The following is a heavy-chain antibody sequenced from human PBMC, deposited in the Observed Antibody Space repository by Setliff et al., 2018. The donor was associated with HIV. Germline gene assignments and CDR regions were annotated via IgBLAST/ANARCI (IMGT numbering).Heavy chain of an antibody. D-gene: IGHD1-1*01. J-gene: IGHJ4*02. V-gene: IGHV4-39*01. Sequence: PSETLSLTCSVSGDSLNGISYYWSWIRQHPGKGLEWIATICYTGRTYYNPSLKSRVAISVDTSKNLFSLRLTSLTAADTAFYYCSRHSFAGTVDYWGQATLVTVSS. CDR3: SRHSFAGTVDY. CDR2: ICYTGRT. CDR1: GDSLNGISYY.